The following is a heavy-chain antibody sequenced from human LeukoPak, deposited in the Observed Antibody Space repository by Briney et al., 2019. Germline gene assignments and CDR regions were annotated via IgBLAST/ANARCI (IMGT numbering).Heavy chain of an antibody. J-gene: IGHJ4*02. CDR1: GFTFSTYW. V-gene: IGHV3-7*03. CDR2: IKQDGNEK. CDR3: VRGCGRSSCPYYFDY. Sequence: GGSLRLSCAASGFTFSTYWMSWVCQAPGKGLEWVATIKQDGNEKHYVDSVKGRFAISRDNAKNSLYLQVDSLRAEDTALYFCVRGCGRSSCPYYFDYWGQGTLVTVSS. D-gene: IGHD2-2*01.